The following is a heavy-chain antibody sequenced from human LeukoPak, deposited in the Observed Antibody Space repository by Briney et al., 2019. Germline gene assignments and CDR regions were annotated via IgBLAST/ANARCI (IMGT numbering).Heavy chain of an antibody. CDR1: GYSFTSYW. Sequence: GESLKISCKGSGYSFTSYWIGWVRQMPGKGLEWMGIIYPGDSDTRYSPSFQGQVTISADKSISTAYLQWSSLKASDTAMYYCARHLSSGSGKNYYYYYMDVWGKGTTVTISS. CDR2: IYPGDSDT. CDR3: ARHLSSGSGKNYYYYYMDV. D-gene: IGHD3-10*01. V-gene: IGHV5-51*01. J-gene: IGHJ6*03.